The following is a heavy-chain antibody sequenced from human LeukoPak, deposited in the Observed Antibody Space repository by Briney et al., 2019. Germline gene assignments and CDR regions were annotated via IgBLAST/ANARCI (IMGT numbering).Heavy chain of an antibody. V-gene: IGHV3-66*01. J-gene: IGHJ6*02. CDR2: IYSGGST. CDR3: ARDCTVVTPNGMDV. CDR1: GFTVSSNY. D-gene: IGHD4-23*01. Sequence: GGSLRLSCAASGFTVSSNYMSWVRQAPGKGLEWVSVIYSGGSTYYADSVKGRFTISRDNSKNTLYLQMNSLRAEDTAVYYCARDCTVVTPNGMDVWGQGTTVTVSS.